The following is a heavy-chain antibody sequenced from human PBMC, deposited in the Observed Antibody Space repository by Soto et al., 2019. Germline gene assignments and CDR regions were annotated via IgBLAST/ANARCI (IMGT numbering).Heavy chain of an antibody. CDR1: GFTFSNYW. Sequence: GGSLRLSCAASGFTFSNYWMSWVRQAPGKGLEWVANIKQDGSQNYYVDSVKGRFTTSRDNTKNSFYLQMNSLRAEDTAVYYCGIDHINGWKFDYWGRGTLVTVSS. CDR3: GIDHINGWKFDY. J-gene: IGHJ4*02. V-gene: IGHV3-7*01. CDR2: IKQDGSQN. D-gene: IGHD6-19*01.